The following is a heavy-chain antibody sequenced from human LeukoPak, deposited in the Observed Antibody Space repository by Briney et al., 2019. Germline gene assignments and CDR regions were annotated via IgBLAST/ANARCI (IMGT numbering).Heavy chain of an antibody. CDR1: GYSISSGYY. V-gene: IGHV4-38-2*02. J-gene: IGHJ4*02. CDR2: IYHSGST. Sequence: SETLSLTCTVSGYSISSGYYWGWIRQPPGKGLEWIGSIYHSGSTYYNPSLKSRVTISVDTSKNQFSLKLSSVTAADTAVYYCARDGYSSSWYEFYWGQGTLVTVSS. D-gene: IGHD6-13*01. CDR3: ARDGYSSSWYEFY.